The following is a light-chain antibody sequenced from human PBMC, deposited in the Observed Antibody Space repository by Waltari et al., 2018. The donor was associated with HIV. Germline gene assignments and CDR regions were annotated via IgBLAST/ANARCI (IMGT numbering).Light chain of an antibody. CDR2: GAS. V-gene: IGKV3D-15*01. CDR1: QSVTSN. Sequence: ELVTKQPSAPLSVSPGERATPCCRASQSVTSNLAWYQQKPGQPPRLLIYGASTRATGTPARFSGSGSGTEFTLTISSLQSVDFAVYYCQQYYKWPLTFGQGTRLEIK. J-gene: IGKJ5*01. CDR3: QQYYKWPLT.